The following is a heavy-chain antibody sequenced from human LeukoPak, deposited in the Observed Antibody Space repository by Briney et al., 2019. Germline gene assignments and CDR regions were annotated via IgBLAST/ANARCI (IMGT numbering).Heavy chain of an antibody. CDR3: ARAPYSSGWSRLDY. J-gene: IGHJ4*02. Sequence: PGGSLRLSCAASGFSFSSYEMNWVRQAPGKGLEWVSYITSSGNTIYYADSVKGRFTISRDNAKNSLFLQMNSLRGEGTAVYYCARAPYSSGWSRLDYWGQGILVTVSS. CDR1: GFSFSSYE. V-gene: IGHV3-48*03. D-gene: IGHD6-19*01. CDR2: ITSSGNTI.